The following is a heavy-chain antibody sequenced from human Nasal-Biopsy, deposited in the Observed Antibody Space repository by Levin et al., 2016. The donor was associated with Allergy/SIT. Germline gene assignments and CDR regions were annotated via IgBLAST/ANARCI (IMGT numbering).Heavy chain of an antibody. CDR2: IYSSGST. J-gene: IGHJ4*02. Sequence: SETLSLTCTVSGASISSGGSYWTWIRQYPGKGLEWIGFIYSSGSTFYNPSLKSRLTLSLDTSKNQFSLTLSSVTAADTAVYYCARVKSPGVGRIDYWGQGTLVTVSS. CDR1: GASISSGGSY. CDR3: ARVKSPGVGRIDY. D-gene: IGHD3-3*01. V-gene: IGHV4-31*03.